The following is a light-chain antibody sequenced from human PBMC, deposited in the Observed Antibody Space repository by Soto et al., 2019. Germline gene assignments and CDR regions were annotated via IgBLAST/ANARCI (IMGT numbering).Light chain of an antibody. CDR1: RSIGDW. CDR2: DAS. Sequence: DIQMTQSPSTLSASVGDRVTITCRASRSIGDWLAWYQQKPGKAPKLMIYDASTLISGVPSRFSGSGYGTXXXXXXXSLQPDDFATYYCQLYNSHSPATFGQGTVVEIK. V-gene: IGKV1-5*01. CDR3: QLYNSHSPAT. J-gene: IGKJ1*01.